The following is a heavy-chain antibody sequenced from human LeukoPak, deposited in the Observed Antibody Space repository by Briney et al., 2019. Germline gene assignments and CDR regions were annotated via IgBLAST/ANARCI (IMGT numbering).Heavy chain of an antibody. D-gene: IGHD2-8*02. CDR1: GGSFISSDYH. CDR3: ARHCCTGPSKRVFDF. J-gene: IGHJ3*01. CDR2: ISYSGNT. V-gene: IGHV4-39*01. Sequence: SETLSLTCTVSGGSFISSDYHWGWVRQPPGTGLEWIGTISYSGNTDYNPSLRSRVAVSVDTSNNQFSLRLSSVTAADTAVYHCARHCCTGPSKRVFDFWGQGTMVTVSS.